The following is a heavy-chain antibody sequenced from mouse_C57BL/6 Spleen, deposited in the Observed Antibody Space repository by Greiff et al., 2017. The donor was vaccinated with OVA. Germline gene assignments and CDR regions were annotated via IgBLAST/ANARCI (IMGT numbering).Heavy chain of an antibody. Sequence: VQLQQSDAELVKPGASVKISCKVSGYTFTDHTIHWLKQRPEQGLEWIGYIYPRDGSTKYNEKFKGKATLTADKSSSTAYIQLNSLTSEDSAVYFCARDYGSSYLYYFDYWGQGTTLTVSS. V-gene: IGHV1-78*01. CDR3: ARDYGSSYLYYFDY. CDR1: GYTFTDHT. D-gene: IGHD1-1*01. J-gene: IGHJ2*01. CDR2: IYPRDGST.